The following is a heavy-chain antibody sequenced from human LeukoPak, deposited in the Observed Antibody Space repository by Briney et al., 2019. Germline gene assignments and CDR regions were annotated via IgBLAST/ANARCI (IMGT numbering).Heavy chain of an antibody. CDR3: ARDRGEMAPYYYYYYMDV. D-gene: IGHD5-24*01. CDR2: INPNSGGT. Sequence: ASVKVSCKASGYTFTGYYMHWVRQAPGQGLEWMGWINPNSGGTNYAQKFQGRVTMTRDTSISTAYMELSRLRSDDTAVYYCARDRGEMAPYYYYYYMDVWGKGTTVTVSS. J-gene: IGHJ6*03. V-gene: IGHV1-2*02. CDR1: GYTFTGYY.